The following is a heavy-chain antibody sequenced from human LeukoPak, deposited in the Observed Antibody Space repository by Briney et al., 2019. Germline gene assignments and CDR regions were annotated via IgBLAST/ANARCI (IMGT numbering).Heavy chain of an antibody. J-gene: IGHJ4*02. CDR2: IYYSGGT. CDR1: GGSISSSSYY. Sequence: SETLSLTCTVSGGSISSSSYYWGWIRQPPGKGLEWIGSIYYSGGTYYNPSLKSRVTISVDTSKNQFSLKLSSVTAADTAVYYCARTYYYDSSGYYGPPFDYWGQGTLVTVSS. CDR3: ARTYYYDSSGYYGPPFDY. D-gene: IGHD3-22*01. V-gene: IGHV4-39*01.